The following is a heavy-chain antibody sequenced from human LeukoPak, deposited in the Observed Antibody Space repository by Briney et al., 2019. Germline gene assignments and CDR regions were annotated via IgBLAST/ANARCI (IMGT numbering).Heavy chain of an antibody. V-gene: IGHV3-74*01. CDR1: GFTFSSYW. Sequence: GGSLRLSCAASGFTFSSYWMHWVRQAPGKGLVWVSRIKSDGSTTNYADSVKGRFTIYRDNAKNTLYLQMNSLRAEDTAVYYCARGYIYGYDYWGQGTLVTVSS. CDR2: IKSDGSTT. CDR3: ARGYIYGYDY. D-gene: IGHD5-18*01. J-gene: IGHJ4*02.